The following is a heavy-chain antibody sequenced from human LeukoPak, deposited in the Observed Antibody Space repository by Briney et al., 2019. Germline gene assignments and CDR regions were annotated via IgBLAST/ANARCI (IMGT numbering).Heavy chain of an antibody. CDR1: GGSISSYY. V-gene: IGHV4-59*08. D-gene: IGHD6-19*01. CDR2: IYYSGST. CDR3: ARHAGSSGWPYYYYYYMDV. J-gene: IGHJ6*03. Sequence: SETLSLTCTVSGGSISSYYWSWIRQPPGKGLEWIGYIYYSGSTNYNPSLKSRVTISVDTSKNQFSLKLSSVTAADTAVYYCARHAGSSGWPYYYYYYMDVWGKGTTVTISS.